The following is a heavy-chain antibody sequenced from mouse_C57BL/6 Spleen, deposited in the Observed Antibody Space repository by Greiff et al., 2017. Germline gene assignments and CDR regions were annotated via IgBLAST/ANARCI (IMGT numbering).Heavy chain of an antibody. J-gene: IGHJ3*01. CDR3: ARSEAYYDYDEGFAY. D-gene: IGHD2-4*01. CDR2: INPGSGGT. CDR1: GYAFTNYL. V-gene: IGHV1-54*01. Sequence: VQLQESGAELVRPGTSVKVSCKASGYAFTNYLIEWVKQRPGQGLEWIGVINPGSGGTNYNEKFKGKATLTADKSSSTAYMQLSSLTSEDSAVYFCARSEAYYDYDEGFAYWGQGTLVTVSA.